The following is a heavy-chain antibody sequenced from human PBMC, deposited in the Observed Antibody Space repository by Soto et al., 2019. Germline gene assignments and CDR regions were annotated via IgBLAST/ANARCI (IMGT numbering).Heavy chain of an antibody. Sequence: QVQLVESGGGLVKPGGSLRLSCAASGFTFSDYYMSWIRQAPGKGLEWVSYISSSGSTIYYADSVKGRFTISRDNAKNSLYLHMNSMRAEVTAVYYCARAPVEDTAMVGCLFDYWGQGTLVTVSS. CDR1: GFTFSDYY. D-gene: IGHD5-18*01. CDR3: ARAPVEDTAMVGCLFDY. J-gene: IGHJ4*02. CDR2: ISSSGSTI. V-gene: IGHV3-11*01.